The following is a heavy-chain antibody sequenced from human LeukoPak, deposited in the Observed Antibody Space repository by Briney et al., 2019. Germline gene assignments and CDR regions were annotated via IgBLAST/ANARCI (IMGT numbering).Heavy chain of an antibody. CDR3: ARSSELRYFDWLY. CDR1: GGSISSGSYY. J-gene: IGHJ4*02. V-gene: IGHV4-61*02. Sequence: PSETLSLTCTVSGGSISSGSYYWSWIRQPAGKGLEWIGRIYTSGSTNYNPSLKSRVTMSVDTSKNQFSLKLSSVTAADTAVYYCARSSELRYFDWLYWGQGTLVTVSS. D-gene: IGHD3-9*01. CDR2: IYTSGST.